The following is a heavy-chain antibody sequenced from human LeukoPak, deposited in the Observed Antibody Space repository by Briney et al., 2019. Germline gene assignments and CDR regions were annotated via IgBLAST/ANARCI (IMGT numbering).Heavy chain of an antibody. CDR1: GFTFSSYA. J-gene: IGHJ6*03. V-gene: IGHV3-23*01. Sequence: GGSLRLSCAASGFTFSSYAMSWVRQAPGKGLEWVSAISGSGGSTYYADSVKGRFTISRDNSKNTLYLQMNSLRAEDTAVYYCAKDSYDYVWGSYRTYYYYYMDVWGKGTTVTVSS. D-gene: IGHD3-16*02. CDR2: ISGSGGST. CDR3: AKDSYDYVWGSYRTYYYYYMDV.